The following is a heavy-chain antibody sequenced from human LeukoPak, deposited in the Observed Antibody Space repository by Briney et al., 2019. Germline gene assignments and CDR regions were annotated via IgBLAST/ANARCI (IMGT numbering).Heavy chain of an antibody. J-gene: IGHJ3*02. D-gene: IGHD2/OR15-2a*01. Sequence: PGGSLRLSCAASGFTFSSYEMSWVRQAPGKGLEWVSYISSRGSTIYYADSVKGRFTFSRDNAKNSLYLQMNSLRAEDTGIYYCAREFQNSFDIWGQGTMVTVSS. V-gene: IGHV3-48*03. CDR1: GFTFSSYE. CDR2: ISSRGSTI. CDR3: AREFQNSFDI.